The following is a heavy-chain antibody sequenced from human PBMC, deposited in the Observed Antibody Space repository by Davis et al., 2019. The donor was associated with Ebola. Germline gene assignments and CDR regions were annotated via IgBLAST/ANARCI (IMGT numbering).Heavy chain of an antibody. J-gene: IGHJ5*02. CDR2: IYSTGSA. Sequence: MPSETLSLTCTVSGGSMTSRGDFWAWLRQPPGENLEYIGSIYSTGSAYYNPSLKSRVTMFVDTSNNQFSLRLTSMTAADTAVYYCARRYIDPAKEDWFDPWGQGTLITVSS. CDR1: GGSMTSRGDF. CDR3: ARRYIDPAKEDWFDP. D-gene: IGHD3-9*01. V-gene: IGHV4-39*01.